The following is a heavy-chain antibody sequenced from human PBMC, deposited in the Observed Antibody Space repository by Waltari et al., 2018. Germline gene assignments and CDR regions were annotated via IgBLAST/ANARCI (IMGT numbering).Heavy chain of an antibody. V-gene: IGHV5-51*01. CDR2: IYPGDSDT. CDR1: GYSFTSYW. Sequence: EVQLVQSGAEVKKPGESLKISCKGSGYSFTSYWIGWVRQMPGKGLEWMGIIYPGDSDTRYSPSFQGQVTISADKSISTAYLQWSSLKASDTAMYYCARRLTSHYYDISGDAFDIWGQGTMVTVSS. J-gene: IGHJ3*02. D-gene: IGHD3-22*01. CDR3: ARRLTSHYYDISGDAFDI.